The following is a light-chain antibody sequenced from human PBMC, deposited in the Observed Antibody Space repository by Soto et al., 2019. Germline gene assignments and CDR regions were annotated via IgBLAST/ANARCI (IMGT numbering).Light chain of an antibody. CDR3: QQYGSSPLYT. V-gene: IGKV3-20*01. Sequence: EIVLTQSPGTLSLSAGERLTLSCRASQTVSSSYLAWYQQKPGQAPRLLVYGASSRATGIPDRFSGSGSGTDFTLTISRLEPEDFAVYYCQQYGSSPLYTFGQGTKLEIK. J-gene: IGKJ2*01. CDR2: GAS. CDR1: QTVSSSY.